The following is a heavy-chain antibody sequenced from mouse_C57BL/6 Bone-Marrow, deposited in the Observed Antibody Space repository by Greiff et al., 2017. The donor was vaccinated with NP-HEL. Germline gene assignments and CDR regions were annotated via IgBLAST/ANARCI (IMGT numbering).Heavy chain of an antibody. Sequence: EVQLVESGGDLVKPGGSLKLSCAASGFTFSSYGMSWVRQTPDQRLEWVATISSGGSYTYYPDSLKGRFTISRDTAKNTLYLQMSRRRSKDTDKDYYASQGEDYDMDYWGRGTAVTVTA. CDR1: GFTFSSYG. J-gene: IGHJ4*01. V-gene: IGHV5-6*01. CDR2: ISSGGSYT. CDR3: ASQGEDYDMDY.